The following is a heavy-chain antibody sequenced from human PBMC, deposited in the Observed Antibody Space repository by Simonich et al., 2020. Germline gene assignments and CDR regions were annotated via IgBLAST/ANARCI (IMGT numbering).Heavy chain of an antibody. D-gene: IGHD6-6*01. CDR2: LNPNSGGT. Sequence: QVQLVQSGAEVNKPGASVKVSCKASGYTFTGYYLHWVRQAPGQGLEWMGWLNPNSGGTNYANKFQGRVTMTRDTSISTAYMERSRLRSDDTAVYYCARDRAARYYYYYYMDVWGKGTTVTVSS. J-gene: IGHJ6*03. CDR3: ARDRAARYYYYYYMDV. CDR1: GYTFTGYY. V-gene: IGHV1-2*07.